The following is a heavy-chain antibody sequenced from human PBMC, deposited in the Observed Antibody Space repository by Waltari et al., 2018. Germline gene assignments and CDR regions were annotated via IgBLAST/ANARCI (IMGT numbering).Heavy chain of an antibody. D-gene: IGHD4-17*01. CDR2: IHTDNGNK. J-gene: IGHJ6*02. V-gene: IGHV1-3*04. CDR3: ARISEVTTSGDYYGLDV. Sequence: QVQLVQSGAEVKSPGASVRVSCKASGYTFTTYAIHWVRQAPGHRLEWMGWIHTDNGNKKYSQKFQGRVTITRDTSASTASLELSSLRSEDTAVYYCARISEVTTSGDYYGLDVWGQGTTVTVSS. CDR1: GYTFTTYA.